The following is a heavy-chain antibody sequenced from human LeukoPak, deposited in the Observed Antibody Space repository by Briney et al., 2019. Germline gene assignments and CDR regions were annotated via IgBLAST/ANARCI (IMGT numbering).Heavy chain of an antibody. D-gene: IGHD4-17*01. CDR3: ARGDYGDYRIFYTLFDF. J-gene: IGHJ4*02. CDR1: GYSFTCYW. V-gene: IGHV5-51*01. Sequence: GESLKISCKGSGYSFTCYWIGWVRQMPGKGLEWMGIIYPGDSDTRYSPSFQGQVTISADRSISTAYLQWSSLKASDTAMYYCARGDYGDYRIFYTLFDFWGQGTLVTVSS. CDR2: IYPGDSDT.